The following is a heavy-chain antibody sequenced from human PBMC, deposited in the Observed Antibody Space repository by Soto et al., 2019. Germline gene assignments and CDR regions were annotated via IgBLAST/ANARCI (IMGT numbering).Heavy chain of an antibody. CDR1: GGSISSSSYY. V-gene: IGHV4-39*01. J-gene: IGHJ4*02. Sequence: PSETLSLTCTVSGGSISSSSYYWGWIRQPPGKGLEWIGSIYYSGSTYYNPSLKSRVTISVDTSKNQFSLQLNSVTPEDTAVYYCARAQTGTKAGFDYWGQGTLVTVSS. D-gene: IGHD1-1*01. CDR3: ARAQTGTKAGFDY. CDR2: IYYSGST.